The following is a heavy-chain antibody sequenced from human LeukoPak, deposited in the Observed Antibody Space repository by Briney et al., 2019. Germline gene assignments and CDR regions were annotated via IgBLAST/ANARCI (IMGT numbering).Heavy chain of an antibody. D-gene: IGHD6-19*01. V-gene: IGHV3-66*04. Sequence: GGTLRLSCAASGFTVSSSYMSWVRQAPGKGLEWVSVIYSGGSTYYADSVKGRFTISRDNSKNTLYLQMNSLRAEDTAVYYCASHSSGWYYVDYWGQGTLVTVSS. CDR3: ASHSSGWYYVDY. J-gene: IGHJ4*02. CDR1: GFTVSSSY. CDR2: IYSGGST.